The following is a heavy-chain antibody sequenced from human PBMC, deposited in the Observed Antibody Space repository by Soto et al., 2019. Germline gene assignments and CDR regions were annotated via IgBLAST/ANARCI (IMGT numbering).Heavy chain of an antibody. V-gene: IGHV3-33*01. CDR1: VFTLSSYG. J-gene: IGHJ6*02. CDR2: IWYDGSNK. D-gene: IGHD2-2*02. Sequence: GSLRLSCAASVFTLSSYGMHWVRQAPGKGLEWVAVIWYDGSNKYYADSVKGRFTISRDNSKNTLYLQMNSLRAEDTAVYYCARAGEDIVVVPAAIQLSYYYYGMDVWGQGTTVTVSS. CDR3: ARAGEDIVVVPAAIQLSYYYYGMDV.